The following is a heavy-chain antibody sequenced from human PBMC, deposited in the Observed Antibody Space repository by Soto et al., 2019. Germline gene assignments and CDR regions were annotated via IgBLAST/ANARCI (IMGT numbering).Heavy chain of an antibody. CDR1: GDSVSSNSAA. V-gene: IGHV6-1*01. CDR2: TYYRSKWYN. J-gene: IGHJ3*02. Sequence: SQSLSLTCDISGDSVSSNSAAWNWIRQSTSRGLEWLGRTYYRSKWYNDYAVSVKSRITINPDTSKNQFSLQLNSVTPEDTAVYYCARDSAVTTRDAFDIWGQGTMVTVSS. CDR3: ARDSAVTTRDAFDI. D-gene: IGHD4-17*01.